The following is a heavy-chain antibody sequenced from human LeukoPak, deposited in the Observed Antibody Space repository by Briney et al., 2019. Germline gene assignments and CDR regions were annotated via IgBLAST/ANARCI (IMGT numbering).Heavy chain of an antibody. Sequence: PGGSLRLSCAASEFTFSSYAMSWVRQAPGKGLEWVSAISGSGGSTYYADSVKGRFTISRDNSKNTLYLQMNSLRAEDTAVYYCAKPPLDCGGDCYDVFDYWGQGTLVTVSS. CDR2: ISGSGGST. D-gene: IGHD2-21*02. V-gene: IGHV3-23*01. CDR1: EFTFSSYA. CDR3: AKPPLDCGGDCYDVFDY. J-gene: IGHJ4*02.